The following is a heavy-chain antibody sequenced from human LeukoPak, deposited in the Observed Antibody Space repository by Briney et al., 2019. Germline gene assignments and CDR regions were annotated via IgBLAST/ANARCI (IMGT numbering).Heavy chain of an antibody. V-gene: IGHV3-23*01. CDR1: GFTFSSYA. D-gene: IGHD3-22*01. Sequence: GGSLRLSCAASGFTFSSYAMSWVRQAPGKGLEWVSAISGSGGSTYYADSVKGRFTISRDNSKNTLYLQMNSLRAEDTAVYYCAKVRSFEYYDSSGYPDAFDIWGQGTMVTVSS. CDR2: ISGSGGST. J-gene: IGHJ3*02. CDR3: AKVRSFEYYDSSGYPDAFDI.